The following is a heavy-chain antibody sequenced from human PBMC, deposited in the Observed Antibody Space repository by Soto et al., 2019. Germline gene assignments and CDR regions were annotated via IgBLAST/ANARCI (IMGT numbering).Heavy chain of an antibody. Sequence: GGSLRLSCAASGFTFSSYSMNWVRQAPGKGLEWVSSISSSSSYIYYADSVKGRFTISRDSAKNSLYLQMNSLRAEDTAVYYCARLGYCSGGSCYSSGYWGQGTLVTVSS. CDR2: ISSSSSYI. V-gene: IGHV3-21*01. CDR3: ARLGYCSGGSCYSSGY. J-gene: IGHJ4*02. D-gene: IGHD2-15*01. CDR1: GFTFSSYS.